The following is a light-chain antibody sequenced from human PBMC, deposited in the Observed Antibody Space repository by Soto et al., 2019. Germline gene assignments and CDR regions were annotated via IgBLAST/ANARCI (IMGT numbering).Light chain of an antibody. CDR2: VDS. CDR1: SSDVGSYNL. V-gene: IGLV2-23*01. CDR3: CSYASSSTYV. Sequence: QSALTQPASVSGSPGQSITISCTGTSSDVGSYNLVSWYQQHPGKAPKVMIYVDSKRPSGVSNRFSGSKSGNTASLTISGLQAEDEADYYCCSYASSSTYVFGTGTKLTVL. J-gene: IGLJ1*01.